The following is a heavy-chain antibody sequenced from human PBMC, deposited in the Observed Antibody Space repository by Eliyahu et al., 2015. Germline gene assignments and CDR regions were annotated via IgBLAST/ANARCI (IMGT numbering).Heavy chain of an antibody. CDR1: GVSSSSWNYY. J-gene: IGHJ4*02. Sequence: QLQLQESGPGLVKPSETLSLTCTVSGVSSSSWNYYWGWIRQPPGKGLQWIGNIFYSGNTYYNPSLKSRVTISADTSKNQFSLNLSSVTAADTAVYYCASPMEYLYDSSGYYQYDSWGQGILVTVSS. V-gene: IGHV4-39*01. CDR3: ASPMEYLYDSSGYYQYDS. D-gene: IGHD3-22*01. CDR2: IFYSGNT.